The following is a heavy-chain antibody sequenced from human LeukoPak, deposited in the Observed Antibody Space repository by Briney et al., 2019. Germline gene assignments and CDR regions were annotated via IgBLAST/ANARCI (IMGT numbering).Heavy chain of an antibody. J-gene: IGHJ4*02. V-gene: IGHV3-9*01. CDR2: ISWNSGSI. CDR3: AKGSITMVRGKGSYFDY. CDR1: GFTFDDYA. D-gene: IGHD3-10*01. Sequence: GRSLRLSCAASGFTFDDYAMHWVRQAPGKGLEWVSGISWNSGSIGYADSVKGRFTISRDNAKNSLYLQMNSLRAGDTALYYCAKGSITMVRGKGSYFDYWGQGTLVTVSS.